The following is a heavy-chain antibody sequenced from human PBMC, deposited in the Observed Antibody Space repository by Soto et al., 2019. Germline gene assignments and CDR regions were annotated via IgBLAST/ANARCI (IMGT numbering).Heavy chain of an antibody. D-gene: IGHD1-26*01. CDR2: ISYDGNYI. CDR3: AKGILSATSGPYAIDV. J-gene: IGHJ6*02. Sequence: QVQLVESGGGVVQPGASLRLSCEASGFAFSSYAMHWVRQAPGKGLEWVGVISYDGNYIYYADSVKGRFTISRDNSKNTLYVQVNSLRPEDTAVYYCAKGILSATSGPYAIDVWGQGTTFNV. V-gene: IGHV3-30*18. CDR1: GFAFSSYA.